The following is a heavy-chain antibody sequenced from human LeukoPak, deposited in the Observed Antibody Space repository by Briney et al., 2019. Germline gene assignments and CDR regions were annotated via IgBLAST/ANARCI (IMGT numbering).Heavy chain of an antibody. D-gene: IGHD6-13*01. J-gene: IGHJ4*02. V-gene: IGHV4-39*07. CDR1: GGSISSSSYY. CDR3: ARGAHYSSSWYFDY. Sequence: SETLSLTCTVSGGSISSSSYYWGWIRQPPGKGLEWIGNIYYSGSTYYNPSLKSRVTISVDTSKNQFSLKLSSVTAADTAVYYCARGAHYSSSWYFDYWGQGTLVTVSS. CDR2: IYYSGST.